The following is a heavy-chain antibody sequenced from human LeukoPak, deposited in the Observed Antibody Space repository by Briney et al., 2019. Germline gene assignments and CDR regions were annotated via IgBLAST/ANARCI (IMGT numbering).Heavy chain of an antibody. CDR3: ATGTESGTSVNYFDY. CDR2: ISGSGGST. Sequence: PGGSLRLSCAASGFTFSSYAMSWVRQAPGKGLEWVSAISGSGGSTYYADSVKGRFTISRDNSKNTLYLQMNSLRAEDTAVYYCATGTESGTSVNYFDYWGQGTLVTVSS. J-gene: IGHJ4*02. D-gene: IGHD1-14*01. V-gene: IGHV3-23*01. CDR1: GFTFSSYA.